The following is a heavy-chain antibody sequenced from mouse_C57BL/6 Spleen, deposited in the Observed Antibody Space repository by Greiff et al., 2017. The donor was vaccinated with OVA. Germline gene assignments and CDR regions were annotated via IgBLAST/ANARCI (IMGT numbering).Heavy chain of an antibody. Sequence: DVKLVESEGGLVQPGSSMKLSCTASGFTFSDYYMAWVRQVPEKGLEWVANINYDGSSTYYLDSLKSRFIISRDNAKNILYLQMSSLKSEDTATYYCARDGGYGFDYWGQGTTLTVSS. D-gene: IGHD2-2*01. CDR3: ARDGGYGFDY. CDR1: GFTFSDYY. J-gene: IGHJ2*01. CDR2: INYDGSST. V-gene: IGHV5-16*01.